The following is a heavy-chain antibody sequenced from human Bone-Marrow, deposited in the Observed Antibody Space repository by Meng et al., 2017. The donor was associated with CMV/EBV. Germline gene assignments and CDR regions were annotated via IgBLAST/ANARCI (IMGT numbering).Heavy chain of an antibody. V-gene: IGHV3-30*04. CDR2: ISYDGSNK. J-gene: IGHJ6*02. CDR1: GFTFSSYA. Sequence: GESLKISCAASGFTFSSYAMHWDRQAPGKGLEWVAVISYDGSNKYYADSVKGRFTISRDNSKNTLYLQMNSLRAEDTAVYYCAREGCSGGSCYSSYYYGMDVWGQGTTVTVSS. D-gene: IGHD2-15*01. CDR3: AREGCSGGSCYSSYYYGMDV.